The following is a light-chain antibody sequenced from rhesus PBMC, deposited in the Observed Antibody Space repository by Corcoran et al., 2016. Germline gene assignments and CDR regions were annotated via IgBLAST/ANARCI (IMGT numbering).Light chain of an antibody. CDR1: QSVGST. V-gene: IGKV3-42*02. CDR3: QKYNDWPFT. J-gene: IGKJ3*01. Sequence: ETVMMQSPATLALSPGERATLSCRASQSVGSTLAWSQQKPGQAPRPLIYYASSRAPGIPDRFSGSGSGTEFTLTISSLEPEDVGVYYCQKYNDWPFTFGPGTKLDIK. CDR2: YAS.